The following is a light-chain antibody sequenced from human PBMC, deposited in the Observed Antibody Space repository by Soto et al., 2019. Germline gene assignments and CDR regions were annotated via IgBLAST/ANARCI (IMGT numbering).Light chain of an antibody. J-gene: IGLJ2*01. CDR2: GNS. CDR1: SSNIGAGYD. Sequence: QSVLTQPPSVSGAPGQRVTISCTGSSSNIGAGYDVHWYQQLPGTAPKLLIYGNSNRPSGVPDRFSGSKSGTSASLAITWLQAEDEADDYCQAYDSSLSGVVFGGGTKLTVL. V-gene: IGLV1-40*01. CDR3: QAYDSSLSGVV.